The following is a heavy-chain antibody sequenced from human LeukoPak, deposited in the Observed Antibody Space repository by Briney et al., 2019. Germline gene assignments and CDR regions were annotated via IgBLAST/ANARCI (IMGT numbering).Heavy chain of an antibody. CDR2: IKRDGSEK. CDR3: ARDAQIVPSLFDI. J-gene: IGHJ3*02. Sequence: GGSLRLSCAASGFTFSRYWMSWVRQAPGKALEWVANIKRDGSEKYYVDSVKGRFTISRDNSKTSLYLQMNSLRAEDTAVYYCARDAQIVPSLFDIWGQGTMVTVSS. D-gene: IGHD2-2*01. V-gene: IGHV3-7*01. CDR1: GFTFSRYW.